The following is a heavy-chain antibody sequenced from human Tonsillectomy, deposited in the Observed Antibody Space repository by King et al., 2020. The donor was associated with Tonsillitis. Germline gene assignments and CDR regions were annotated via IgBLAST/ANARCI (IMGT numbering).Heavy chain of an antibody. CDR3: ARDPPTYYYDSRGYRFDY. V-gene: IGHV1-2*02. J-gene: IGHJ4*02. Sequence: VQLVQSGAEVKKPGASVKVSCKASGYTFTGYYMHWVRQAPGQGLEWMGWINPNSGGTYYAQKFQGRVTMTRDTSISTAYMELSRLRSDDTAVYYCARDPPTYYYDSRGYRFDYWGQGTLVTVSS. CDR1: GYTFTGYY. CDR2: INPNSGGT. D-gene: IGHD3-22*01.